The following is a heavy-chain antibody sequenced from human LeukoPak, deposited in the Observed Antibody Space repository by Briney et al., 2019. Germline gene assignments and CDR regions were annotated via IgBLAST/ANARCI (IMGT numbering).Heavy chain of an antibody. V-gene: IGHV3-21*05. CDR1: RLTLSTYT. CDR2: IAGRSDSI. J-gene: IGHJ4*02. Sequence: GGSMRLSCGASRLTLSTYTMNWVRQAPGKGLEWVSHIAGRSDSIYYADSVKGRFTISRDKAKNSLHLQMKSLRAEDTAVYYCVGGDWTDYWGQGTLVTVSS. CDR3: VGGDWTDY. D-gene: IGHD2-21*02.